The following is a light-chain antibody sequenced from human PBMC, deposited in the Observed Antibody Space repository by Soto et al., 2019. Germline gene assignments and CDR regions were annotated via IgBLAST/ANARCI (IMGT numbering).Light chain of an antibody. CDR1: SSDVGAYNY. Sequence: QSALTQPASVSGSPGQSITISCTGTSSDVGAYNYVSWYQQHPGKAPQLMIYEVSNRPSGFSNRFSGSRSGNTASLTISGLQAEDEADYYCSSYTSSGTLVFGSGTKVTVL. J-gene: IGLJ1*01. CDR2: EVS. CDR3: SSYTSSGTLV. V-gene: IGLV2-14*01.